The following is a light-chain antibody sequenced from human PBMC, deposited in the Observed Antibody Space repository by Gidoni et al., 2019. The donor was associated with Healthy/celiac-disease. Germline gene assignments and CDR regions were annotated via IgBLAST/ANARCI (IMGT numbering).Light chain of an antibody. J-gene: IGKJ2*04. CDR3: QQRSSWPRS. CDR1: QSVSGY. V-gene: IGKV3-11*01. CDR2: DGS. Sequence: EIVLTQSPATLSLSPGERATLSCRASQSVSGYLAWYQQKPGQAPRLLMYDGSNRATGIPARFSGSGSGTDFTLTISSLEPEDFAVYYCQQRSSWPRSFGQGTKLEIK.